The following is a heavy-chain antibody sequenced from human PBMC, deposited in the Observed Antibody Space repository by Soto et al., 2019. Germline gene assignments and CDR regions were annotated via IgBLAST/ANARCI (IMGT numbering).Heavy chain of an antibody. CDR3: ARGDGAKSLSSGSGAFDI. V-gene: IGHV1-18*01. D-gene: IGHD3-10*02. CDR1: GYTFTSYG. J-gene: IGHJ3*02. CDR2: ITASNGST. Sequence: GASVKVSCKASGYTFTSYGISWGRQAPGQGPEWMGRITASNGSTSYAQKLQGRVTMTTDTSTSTVYMELSSLRSEDTAVYYCARGDGAKSLSSGSGAFDIWGQGTMVTVSS.